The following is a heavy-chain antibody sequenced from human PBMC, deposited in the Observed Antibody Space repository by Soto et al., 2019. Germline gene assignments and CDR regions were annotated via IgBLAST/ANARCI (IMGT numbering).Heavy chain of an antibody. CDR1: GFTFSSYA. CDR3: SLAYCGGDCYYYYGMDV. V-gene: IGHV3-23*01. D-gene: IGHD2-21*02. J-gene: IGHJ6*02. Sequence: EVQLLESGGGLVQPGGSLRLSCAASGFTFSSYAMSWVRQAPGKGLEWVSAISGSGGSTYYADSVKGRFTISRDNSKNPLYLQMNSLRAEDTAVYYCSLAYCGGDCYYYYGMDVWGQGTTVTVSS. CDR2: ISGSGGST.